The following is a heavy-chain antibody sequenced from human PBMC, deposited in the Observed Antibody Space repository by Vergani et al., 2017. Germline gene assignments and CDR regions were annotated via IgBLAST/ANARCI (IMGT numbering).Heavy chain of an antibody. CDR1: GYTFTGYY. D-gene: IGHD2-2*02. Sequence: QVQLVQSGAEVKKPGASVKVSCKASGYTFTGYYMHWVRQAPGQGLEWMGWINPNSGGTNYAQKFQGRVTMTRDTSISTAYMELSRLRSDDTAVYYCARGGDCSSTSCYTPYYYYYMDVWGKGTTVTVSS. V-gene: IGHV1-2*02. CDR3: ARGGDCSSTSCYTPYYYYYMDV. J-gene: IGHJ6*03. CDR2: INPNSGGT.